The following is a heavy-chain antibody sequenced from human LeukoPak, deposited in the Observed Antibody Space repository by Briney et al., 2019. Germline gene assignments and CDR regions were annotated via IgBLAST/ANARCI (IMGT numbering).Heavy chain of an antibody. CDR3: ASRDGYNAFDY. CDR2: ISGSGGST. CDR1: GFTFSSYA. Sequence: PGGSLRLSCAASGFTFSSYAMSWVRQAPGKGLEWVSVISGSGGSTDNADSVKGRFTISRDNSKNTLYLQMNSLRAEDTAIYYCASRDGYNAFDYWGQGTLVTVSS. D-gene: IGHD5-24*01. J-gene: IGHJ4*02. V-gene: IGHV3-23*01.